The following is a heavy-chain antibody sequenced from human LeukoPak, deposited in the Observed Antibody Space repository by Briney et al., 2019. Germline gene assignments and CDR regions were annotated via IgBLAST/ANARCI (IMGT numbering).Heavy chain of an antibody. V-gene: IGHV4-4*02. CDR3: ARGGTTVAGTFWFDP. D-gene: IGHD6-19*01. CDR1: GGSISSSNW. CDR2: VYHTGSS. Sequence: SETLSLTCAVSGGSISSSNWWSWVRQPPGKGLEWIGEVYHTGSSNYNPSLKSRVTISVDKSKSQSSLKLTSVTAADTAVYYCARGGTTVAGTFWFDPWGQGTLVTVSS. J-gene: IGHJ5*02.